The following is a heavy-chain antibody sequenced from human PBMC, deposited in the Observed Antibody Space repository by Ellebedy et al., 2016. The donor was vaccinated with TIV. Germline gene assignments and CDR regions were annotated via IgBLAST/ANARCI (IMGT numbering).Heavy chain of an antibody. CDR2: IYTSGST. J-gene: IGHJ5*02. D-gene: IGHD6-13*01. CDR3: ARGPIAAAGTKAGFDP. V-gene: IGHV4-4*07. CDR1: GGSISSYY. Sequence: SETLSLTXTVSGGSISSYYWSWIRQPAGKGLEWIGRIYTSGSTNYNPSLKSRVTMSVDTSKNQFSPKLSSVTAADTAVYYCARGPIAAAGTKAGFDPWGQGTLVTVSS.